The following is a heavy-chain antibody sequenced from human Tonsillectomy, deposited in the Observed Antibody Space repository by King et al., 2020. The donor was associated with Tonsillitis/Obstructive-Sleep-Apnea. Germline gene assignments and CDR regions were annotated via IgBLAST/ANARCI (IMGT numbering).Heavy chain of an antibody. D-gene: IGHD6-13*01. Sequence: VQLVESGGGLVQPGGSLRLSCAASGFTFSSYEMNWVRQAPGKGLEWVSYISSSGSTIYYADSVKGRFTISRDNAKNSLYLQMNSLRAEDTAVYYCARDPAAYYFDYWGQGTLVTVSS. CDR1: GFTFSSYE. V-gene: IGHV3-48*03. CDR2: ISSSGSTI. CDR3: ARDPAAYYFDY. J-gene: IGHJ4*02.